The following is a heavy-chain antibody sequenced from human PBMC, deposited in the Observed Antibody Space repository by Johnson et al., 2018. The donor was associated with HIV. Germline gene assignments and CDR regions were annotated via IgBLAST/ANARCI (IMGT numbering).Heavy chain of an antibody. V-gene: IGHV3-30*03. CDR2: ISYDGSNK. J-gene: IGHJ3*02. D-gene: IGHD2-21*02. CDR3: ASTCGGDCSRGDAFDI. CDR1: GFTFSSYG. Sequence: QVQLVESGGGVVQPGRSLRLSCAASGFTFSSYGMHWVRQAPGKGLEWVAVISYDGSNKYYADSVKGRFTLPRDNAKNSLYLQMNSLRAEDTAVYYCASTCGGDCSRGDAFDIWGQGTMVTVSS.